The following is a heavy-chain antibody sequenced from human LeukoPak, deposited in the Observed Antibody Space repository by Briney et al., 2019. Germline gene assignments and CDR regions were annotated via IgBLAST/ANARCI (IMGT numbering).Heavy chain of an antibody. Sequence: SETLSLTCTVSGGSISSSSYYWGWIRQPPGKGLERIGSIYYSGSTYYNPSLKSRVTISVDTSKNQFSVKLSSVTAADTAVYYCARSLDWNYGAYYYYYMDVWGKGTTVTVSS. CDR3: ARSLDWNYGAYYYYYMDV. J-gene: IGHJ6*03. V-gene: IGHV4-39*01. CDR2: IYYSGST. CDR1: GGSISSSSYY. D-gene: IGHD1-7*01.